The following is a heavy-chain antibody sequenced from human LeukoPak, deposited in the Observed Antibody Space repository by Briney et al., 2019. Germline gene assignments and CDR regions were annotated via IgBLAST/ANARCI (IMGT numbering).Heavy chain of an antibody. CDR1: GYTFTSYG. Sequence: ASVKVSCKASGYTFTSYGISWVRQAPGQGLEWMGWISAYNGNTNYAQKLQGRVTMTTDTSTSTAYMELRSLRSDDTAVYYCARGNGVRTGTTKPGWFDPWGQGTLVTVSS. D-gene: IGHD1-7*01. J-gene: IGHJ5*02. CDR2: ISAYNGNT. CDR3: ARGNGVRTGTTKPGWFDP. V-gene: IGHV1-18*01.